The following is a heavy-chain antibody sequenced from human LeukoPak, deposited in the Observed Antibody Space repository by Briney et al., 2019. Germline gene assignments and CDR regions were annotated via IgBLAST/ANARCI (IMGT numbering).Heavy chain of an antibody. CDR3: ATGQTSDLKAFDV. V-gene: IGHV1-24*01. Sequence: ASVPVSCKVTGFTPPELHIHWVRQAPGKGLEWMGGLAPENGETVFAQNFEGRVTMTEDTSTGTAYLEVSSLIFEDTAVYFCATGQTSDLKAFDVWGQGTLVSVSS. CDR2: LAPENGET. D-gene: IGHD1-14*01. J-gene: IGHJ3*01. CDR1: GFTPPELH.